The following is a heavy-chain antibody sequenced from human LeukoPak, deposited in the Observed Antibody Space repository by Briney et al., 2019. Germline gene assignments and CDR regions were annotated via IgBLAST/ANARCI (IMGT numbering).Heavy chain of an antibody. CDR2: ISAYNGNT. V-gene: IGHV1-18*01. Sequence: RASVKVSCKASGYTFTSYGISWVRQAPGQGLEWMGWISAYNGNTNYTQKLQGRVTMTTDTSTSTAYMELRSLRSDDTAVYYCARTGYCSGGSCREIDYWGQGTLVTVSS. D-gene: IGHD2-15*01. J-gene: IGHJ4*02. CDR3: ARTGYCSGGSCREIDY. CDR1: GYTFTSYG.